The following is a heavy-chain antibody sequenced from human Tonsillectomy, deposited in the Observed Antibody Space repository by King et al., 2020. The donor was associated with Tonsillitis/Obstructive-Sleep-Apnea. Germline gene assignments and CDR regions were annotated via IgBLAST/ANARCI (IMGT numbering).Heavy chain of an antibody. Sequence: QLQESGPGLVKPSETLSLTCTVSGGSISSDYWSWIRQPPGKGLEWIGYIYYSGSTNYNPSLKSRVTISVDTSKNQFSLELSSVTAADTAVYYCARQEGSRWYVGNPHQFDYWGQGTLVTVPS. CDR2: IYYSGST. D-gene: IGHD6-13*01. V-gene: IGHV4-59*08. J-gene: IGHJ4*02. CDR1: GGSISSDY. CDR3: ARQEGSRWYVGNPHQFDY.